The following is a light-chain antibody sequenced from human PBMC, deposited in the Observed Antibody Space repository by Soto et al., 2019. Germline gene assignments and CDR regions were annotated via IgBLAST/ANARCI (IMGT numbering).Light chain of an antibody. CDR1: QSVGNN. V-gene: IGKV3-15*01. J-gene: IGKJ4*01. CDR3: QQYGDWPLT. Sequence: EIVLTQSPATLSVSPGERATLSCRASQSVGNNFAWYQLKPGQAPRLLIFGTSTRATGVPARFSGSGSGTEFALTISSLQSEDFAVYYCQQYGDWPLTFGGGAKDEIE. CDR2: GTS.